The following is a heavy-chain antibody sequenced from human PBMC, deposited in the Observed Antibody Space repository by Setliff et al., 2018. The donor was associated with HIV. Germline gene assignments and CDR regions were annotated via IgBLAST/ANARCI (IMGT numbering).Heavy chain of an antibody. V-gene: IGHV1-69*13. CDR3: ARLGAGGSGWYSGWFDP. CDR2: IIPIFGTA. Sequence: ASVKVSCKASGGTFSSYAISWVRQAPGQGLGWMGGIIPIFGTANYAQKFQGRVTITADESTSTAYMELSSLRSEDTAVYYCARLGAGGSGWYSGWFDPWGQGTLVTVSS. J-gene: IGHJ5*02. CDR1: GGTFSSYA. D-gene: IGHD6-19*01.